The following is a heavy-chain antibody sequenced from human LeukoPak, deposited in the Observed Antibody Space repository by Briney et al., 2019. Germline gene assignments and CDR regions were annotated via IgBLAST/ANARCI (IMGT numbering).Heavy chain of an antibody. CDR1: GFTFNRHW. CDR3: VRTHSSGYYYFDS. Sequence: GGSLRLSCAASGFTFNRHWMHWVRQAPGKGLVWVSRSNSDGSSTVYADSVKDRFTISRDNAKNTLYLQMNSLRVEDTAVYYCVRTHSSGYYYFDSWGQGTLVTVSS. J-gene: IGHJ4*02. D-gene: IGHD3-22*01. V-gene: IGHV3-74*01. CDR2: SNSDGSST.